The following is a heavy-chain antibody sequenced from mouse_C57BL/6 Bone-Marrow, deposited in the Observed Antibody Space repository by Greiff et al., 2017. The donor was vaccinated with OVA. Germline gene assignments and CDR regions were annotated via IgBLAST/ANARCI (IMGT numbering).Heavy chain of an antibody. J-gene: IGHJ3*01. D-gene: IGHD2-4*01. CDR2: INPYNGGT. CDR3: ARSRDYDDAY. V-gene: IGHV1-19*01. CDR1: GYTFTDYY. Sequence: EVKLQESGPVLVKPGASVKMSCKASGYTFTDYYMNWVKQSHGKSLEWIGVINPYNGGTSYNQKFKGKATLTVDKSSSTAYMELNSLTSEDSAVYYCARSRDYDDAYWGQGTLVTVSA.